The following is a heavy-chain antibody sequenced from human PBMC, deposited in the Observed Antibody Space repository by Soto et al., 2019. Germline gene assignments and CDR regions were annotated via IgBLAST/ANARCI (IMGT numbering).Heavy chain of an antibody. CDR2: IYYSGST. Sequence: SETLSLTCTVSGGSISSYYWSWIRQPPGKGLEWIGYIYYSGSTNYNPSLKSRVTISVDTSKNQFSLKLSSVTAADTAVYYCARKGSGYYYYYMDVWGKGTTVTVSS. D-gene: IGHD6-19*01. J-gene: IGHJ6*03. V-gene: IGHV4-59*01. CDR3: ARKGSGYYYYYMDV. CDR1: GGSISSYY.